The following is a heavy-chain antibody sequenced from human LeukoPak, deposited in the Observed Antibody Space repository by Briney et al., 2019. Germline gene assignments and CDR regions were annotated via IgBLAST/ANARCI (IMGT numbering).Heavy chain of an antibody. V-gene: IGHV3-74*01. CDR3: ARTPSMRYVGDAFDI. Sequence: GGSLRLSCAASGFTFNNYAMNWVRQAPGKGLVWVSRINSGGSGTTYADSVKGRFTISRDTAKNTLYLQMNSLRAEDTAVYYCARTPSMRYVGDAFDIWGQGTKVIVSS. CDR2: INSGGSGT. D-gene: IGHD5-12*01. CDR1: GFTFNNYA. J-gene: IGHJ3*02.